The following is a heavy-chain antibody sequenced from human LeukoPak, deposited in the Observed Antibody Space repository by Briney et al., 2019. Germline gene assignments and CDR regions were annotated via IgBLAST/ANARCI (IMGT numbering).Heavy chain of an antibody. CDR3: TKDPNGDYIGAFDF. CDR2: ITATGGI. V-gene: IGHV3-23*01. CDR1: TFAFSTYA. D-gene: IGHD4-17*01. Sequence: PGGSLRLSCAASTFAFSTYAMTGVRQAPGKGLEWVSSITATGGIFYADSVKGRFTVSRDNSKSTLYLQMNSLRADDTAIYYCTKDPNGDYIGAFDFWAQGTLVTVSS. J-gene: IGHJ3*01.